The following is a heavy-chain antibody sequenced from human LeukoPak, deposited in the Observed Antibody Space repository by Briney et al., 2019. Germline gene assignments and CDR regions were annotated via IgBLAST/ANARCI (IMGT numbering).Heavy chain of an antibody. CDR3: ARVPTYYYDSSGYYYYFDY. D-gene: IGHD3-22*01. J-gene: IGHJ4*02. CDR1: GGSVSSGSYY. CDR2: IYYSGST. V-gene: IGHV4-61*01. Sequence: SETLSLTCTVSGGSVSSGSYYWSWIRQPPGKGLEWIGYIYYSGSTNYNPSLKSRVTISVDTSKNQFSLKLSSVTAADTAVYYCARVPTYYYDSSGYYYYFDYWGQGALVTVSS.